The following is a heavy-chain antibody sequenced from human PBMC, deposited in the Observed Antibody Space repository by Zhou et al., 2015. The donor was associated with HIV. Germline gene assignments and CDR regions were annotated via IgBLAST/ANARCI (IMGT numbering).Heavy chain of an antibody. CDR2: IIPIFGTA. CDR1: GGTFSSYA. V-gene: IGHV1-69*01. CDR3: ARANSYSSGLYHYGMGR. J-gene: IGHJ6*02. D-gene: IGHD6-19*01. Sequence: QVQLVQSGAEVKKPGSSVKVSCKASGGTFSSYAISWVRQAPGQGLEWMGGIIPIFGTANYAQKFQGRVTITADESTSTAYMELSSLRSEDTAVYYCARANSYSSGLYHYGMGRLGPRGPRSPSP.